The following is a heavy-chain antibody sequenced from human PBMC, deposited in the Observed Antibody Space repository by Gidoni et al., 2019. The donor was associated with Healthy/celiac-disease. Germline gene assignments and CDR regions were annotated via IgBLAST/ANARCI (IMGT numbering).Heavy chain of an antibody. D-gene: IGHD3-22*01. CDR2: IKQDGSEK. V-gene: IGHV3-7*01. Sequence: EVQLVESGGGLVQPGGSLRLACAASGFTFSSYWMSWVRQAPGKGLEWVANIKQDGSEKYYVDSVKGRFTISRDNAKNSLYLQMNSLRAEDTAVYYCARRVVSYYDQYYFDYWGQGTLVTVSS. CDR1: GFTFSSYW. J-gene: IGHJ4*02. CDR3: ARRVVSYYDQYYFDY.